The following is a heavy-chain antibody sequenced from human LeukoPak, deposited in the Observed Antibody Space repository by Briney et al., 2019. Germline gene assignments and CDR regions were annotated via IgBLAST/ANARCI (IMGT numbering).Heavy chain of an antibody. D-gene: IGHD2-2*01. Sequence: SETLSLTCTVSGGSISSGRYYWSWIRRPPGKGLEWIGYIYHSGSTYYNPSLKSRVTISVDRSKNQFSLKLSSVTAADTAVYYCARARVVVVPAATHFDYWGQGTLVTVSS. CDR2: IYHSGST. CDR1: GGSISSGRYY. V-gene: IGHV4-30-2*01. J-gene: IGHJ4*02. CDR3: ARARVVVVPAATHFDY.